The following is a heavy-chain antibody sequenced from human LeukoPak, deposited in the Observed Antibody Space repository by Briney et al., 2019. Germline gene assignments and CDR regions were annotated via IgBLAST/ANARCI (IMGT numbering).Heavy chain of an antibody. D-gene: IGHD6-13*01. CDR3: ASRIAASPLDY. J-gene: IGHJ4*02. CDR1: GYSISSGYY. Sequence: SETLSLTCAVSGYSISSGYYWGWIRQPPGKGLEWIGSIYHSGSTYYNPSLKSRVTISVDTSKNQFSLKLSSVTAADTAVHYCASRIAASPLDYWGQGTLVTVSS. V-gene: IGHV4-38-2*01. CDR2: IYHSGST.